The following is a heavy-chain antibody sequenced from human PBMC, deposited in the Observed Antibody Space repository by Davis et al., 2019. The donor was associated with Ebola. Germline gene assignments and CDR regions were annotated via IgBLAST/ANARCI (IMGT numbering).Heavy chain of an antibody. CDR3: VRAGSSTWRDFDY. Sequence: GESLKISCAASGFTFSDHYMDWVRQAPGQGLEWVARIRNKGYSYTTEYAASVKGRFTISRDDSENSHYLQMNSLKTEDTAVYYCVRAGSSTWRDFDYWGQGTLVTVSS. J-gene: IGHJ4*02. V-gene: IGHV3-72*01. CDR1: GFTFSDHY. D-gene: IGHD6-13*01. CDR2: IRNKGYSYTT.